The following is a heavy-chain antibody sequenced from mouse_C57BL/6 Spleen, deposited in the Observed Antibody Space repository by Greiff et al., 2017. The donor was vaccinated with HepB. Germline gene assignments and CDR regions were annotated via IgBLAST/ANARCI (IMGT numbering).Heavy chain of an antibody. Sequence: QVQLKQSGAELARPGASVKLSCKASGYTFTSYGISWVKQRTGQGLEWIGEIYPRSGNTYYNEKFKGKATLTADKSSSTAYMELRSLTSEDSAVYFCARCAYYSNQYYFDYWGQGTTLTVSS. CDR2: IYPRSGNT. CDR3: ARCAYYSNQYYFDY. CDR1: GYTFTSYG. V-gene: IGHV1-81*01. D-gene: IGHD2-5*01. J-gene: IGHJ2*01.